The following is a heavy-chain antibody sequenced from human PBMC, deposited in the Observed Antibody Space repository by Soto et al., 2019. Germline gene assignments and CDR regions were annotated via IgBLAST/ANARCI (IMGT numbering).Heavy chain of an antibody. Sequence: PSETLCLTCTVSGGSISGYYWSGLRQPPGKGLERIGYIYSIGSTNYNPSLRSRVTMSIDTSQDQFSLKLSSVTAADTAGYYCASLFTRIAVTGRTPPCYWGQGTLVTVSS. J-gene: IGHJ4*02. CDR3: ASLFTRIAVTGRTPPCY. CDR2: IYSIGST. CDR1: GGSISGYY. D-gene: IGHD6-19*01. V-gene: IGHV4-4*08.